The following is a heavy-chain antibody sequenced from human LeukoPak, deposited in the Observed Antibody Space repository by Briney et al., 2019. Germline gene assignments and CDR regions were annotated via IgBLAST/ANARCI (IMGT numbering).Heavy chain of an antibody. Sequence: ASVKVSCKASGYTFTGYYMHWVRQAPGQGLEWMGWINPNSGGTNYAQKFQGRVTMTRDTSISTAYMELSRLRSDDTAVYYCARETGSTTVTTSETPDFDYWGQGTLVTVSS. V-gene: IGHV1-2*02. CDR3: ARETGSTTVTTSETPDFDY. CDR2: INPNSGGT. J-gene: IGHJ4*02. CDR1: GYTFTGYY. D-gene: IGHD4-17*01.